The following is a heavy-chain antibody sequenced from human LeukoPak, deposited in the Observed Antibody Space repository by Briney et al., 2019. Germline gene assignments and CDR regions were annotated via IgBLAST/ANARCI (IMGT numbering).Heavy chain of an antibody. CDR1: SGFISSYY. CDR2: INYSGRI. J-gene: IGHJ3*02. D-gene: IGHD3-22*01. Sequence: SETLSLTCIVSSGFISSYYWSWVRQTPGKGLEWIAFINYSGRIKYNPSLQSRVSISLDTSKNHFSLQLRSVMAADTAVYYCARLVDYDNSGDPDIFDIWGQGTIVSIS. CDR3: ARLVDYDNSGDPDIFDI. V-gene: IGHV4-59*01.